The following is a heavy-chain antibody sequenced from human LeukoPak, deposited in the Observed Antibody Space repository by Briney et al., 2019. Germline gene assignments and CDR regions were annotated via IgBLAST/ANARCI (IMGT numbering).Heavy chain of an antibody. CDR3: ARGTAAAAVYYFDY. D-gene: IGHD6-13*01. CDR1: GGSISSSSYY. CDR2: INHSGST. Sequence: SETLSLTCTVSGGSISSSSYYWGWIRQPPGKGLEWIGEINHSGSTNYNPSLKSRVTISVDTSKNQFSLKLSSVTAADTAVYYCARGTAAAAVYYFDYWGQGTLVTVSS. V-gene: IGHV4-39*07. J-gene: IGHJ4*02.